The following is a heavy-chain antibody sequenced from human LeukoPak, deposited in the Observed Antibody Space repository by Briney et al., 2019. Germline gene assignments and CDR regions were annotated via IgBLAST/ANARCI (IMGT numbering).Heavy chain of an antibody. D-gene: IGHD3-22*01. CDR1: GFTFSSYS. CDR3: ARDLYYYDSSGHYLFDY. Sequence: GGSLRPSCAASGFTFSSYSMNWVRQAAGGGLGWVSYISGRSGLIYYADSVKGRFTISRDNAKKSLYLQMNSLRAEDTAVYYCARDLYYYDSSGHYLFDYWGQGTLVTVSS. CDR2: ISGRSGLI. J-gene: IGHJ4*02. V-gene: IGHV3-48*04.